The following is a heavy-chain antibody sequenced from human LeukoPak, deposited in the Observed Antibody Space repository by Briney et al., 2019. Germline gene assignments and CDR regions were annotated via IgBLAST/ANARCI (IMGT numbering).Heavy chain of an antibody. CDR1: GGSVSSGSYY. Sequence: SETLSLTCTVSGGSVSSGSYYWSWIRQPPGKGLEWIGYIYYSGSTNYNPSLKSRVTISVDTSKNQFSLKLSSVTAADTAVHYCARVSSGWWIYFDYWGQGTLVTVSS. CDR3: ARVSSGWWIYFDY. J-gene: IGHJ4*02. V-gene: IGHV4-61*01. D-gene: IGHD6-19*01. CDR2: IYYSGST.